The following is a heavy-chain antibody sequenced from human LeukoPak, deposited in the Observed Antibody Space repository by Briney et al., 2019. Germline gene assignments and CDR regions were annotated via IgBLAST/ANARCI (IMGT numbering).Heavy chain of an antibody. Sequence: PGGSLRLSCAASGFTFSSYSMNWVRQAPGKGLEWVSYISSSSSTIYYADSVKGRFTISRDNAKNSLYLQMNSLRAEDTALYYCAKGAYDILTGYYGYWGQGTLVTVSS. D-gene: IGHD3-9*01. CDR1: GFTFSSYS. J-gene: IGHJ4*02. CDR2: ISSSSSTI. CDR3: AKGAYDILTGYYGY. V-gene: IGHV3-48*01.